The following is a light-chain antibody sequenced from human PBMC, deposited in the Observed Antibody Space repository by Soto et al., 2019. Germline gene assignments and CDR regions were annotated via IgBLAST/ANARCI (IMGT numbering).Light chain of an antibody. J-gene: IGKJ2*01. Sequence: DIQMTQSPSSLSASVGDRVTITCRASQSISSYLNWYQQKPGKAPKLLIYAASSLQSGVPSRFSGSRSATDFTLTISSLQPEDFATYYCQPSYSTPMYTFGQGTKLEIK. CDR2: AAS. V-gene: IGKV1-39*01. CDR3: QPSYSTPMYT. CDR1: QSISSY.